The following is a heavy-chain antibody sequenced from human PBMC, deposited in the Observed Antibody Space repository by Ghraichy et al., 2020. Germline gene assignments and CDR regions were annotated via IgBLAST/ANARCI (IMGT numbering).Heavy chain of an antibody. Sequence: ESLNISCTVSGGSISSSSYYWGWIRQPPGKGLEWIGTIYYSGSTYYNPSLRSRVTISVDTSKNQFSLKLSSVTAADTAVYYCAKVSYYYDTSGYRGWFDPWGQGTLVTVSS. D-gene: IGHD3-22*01. CDR3: AKVSYYYDTSGYRGWFDP. V-gene: IGHV4-39*01. CDR2: IYYSGST. J-gene: IGHJ5*02. CDR1: GGSISSSSYY.